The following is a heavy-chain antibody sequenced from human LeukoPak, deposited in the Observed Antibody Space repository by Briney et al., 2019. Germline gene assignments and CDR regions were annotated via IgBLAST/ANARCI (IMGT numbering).Heavy chain of an antibody. D-gene: IGHD3-10*01. V-gene: IGHV3-66*04. J-gene: IGHJ4*02. Sequence: GGSLRLSCAASGFTFSSYWMNWVRQAPGKGLEWVSVIYSSGPTYYTDSVKGRFTISRDSSKNTLYLQMNSLRAEDTAVYYCARHRGSYFDYWGQGTLVTVSS. CDR1: GFTFSSYW. CDR3: ARHRGSYFDY. CDR2: IYSSGPT.